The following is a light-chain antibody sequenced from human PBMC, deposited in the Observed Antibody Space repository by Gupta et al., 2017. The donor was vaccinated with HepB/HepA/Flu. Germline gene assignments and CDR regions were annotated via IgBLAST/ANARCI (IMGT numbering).Light chain of an antibody. J-gene: IGLJ1*01. Sequence: QSALTQPRSVSGSPGQSVTISCTGTSSDIGAYNYVSWYQQRPGEAPKLIIYDVNKRPSGVPDRFSGAKSGNTASLTISGLQAEDEADYYCCSDAGGYSIYVFRTGTKVTVL. CDR3: CSDAGGYSIYV. CDR2: DVN. CDR1: SSDIGAYNY. V-gene: IGLV2-11*01.